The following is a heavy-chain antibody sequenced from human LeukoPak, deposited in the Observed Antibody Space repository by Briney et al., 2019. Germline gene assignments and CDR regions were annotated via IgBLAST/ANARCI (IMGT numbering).Heavy chain of an antibody. V-gene: IGHV3-30*01. CDR3: ARGKARWLRARGAFDI. CDR1: EFTLRSYA. CDR2: ISYDGSNK. Sequence: SLRLSSAPSEFTLRSYAMHRVRQAPDTGPEGAAAISYDGSNKYYVDSVKGRFTISRDNSKNTLYLQMNSLRAEDTAVYYCARGKARWLRARGAFDIWGQGTMVTVSS. J-gene: IGHJ3*02. D-gene: IGHD5-12*01.